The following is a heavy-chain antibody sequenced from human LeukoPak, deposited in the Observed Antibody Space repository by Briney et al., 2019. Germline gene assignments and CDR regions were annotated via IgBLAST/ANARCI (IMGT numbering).Heavy chain of an antibody. CDR1: GFTFSSYA. CDR2: ISGSGGST. CDR3: AKDRGFGELRQAFDI. V-gene: IGHV3-23*01. J-gene: IGHJ3*02. D-gene: IGHD3-10*01. Sequence: GGSLRLSCAASGFTFSSYAMSWVRQAPGKGLEWVSPISGSGGSTYYADSVKGRFTISRDNSKNTLYLQMNSLRAEDTAVYYCAKDRGFGELRQAFDIWGQGTMVTVSS.